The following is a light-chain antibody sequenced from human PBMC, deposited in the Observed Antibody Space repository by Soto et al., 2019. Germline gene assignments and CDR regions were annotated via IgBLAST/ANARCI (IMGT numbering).Light chain of an antibody. CDR2: RNN. CDR3: GGWDDSLSGPV. CDR1: NSDVGTYEL. Sequence: QSALTQPASVSGSPGQSITISCTGTNSDVGTYELVSWYQQHPGRAPKLLIQRNNQRPSGVPARFSGSKSGTSASLAISGLRSEDEADYYCGGWDDSLSGPVFGGGTKLTVL. J-gene: IGLJ2*01. V-gene: IGLV1-47*01.